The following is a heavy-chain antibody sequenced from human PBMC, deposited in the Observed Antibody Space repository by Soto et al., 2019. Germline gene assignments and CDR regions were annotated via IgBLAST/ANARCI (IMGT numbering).Heavy chain of an antibody. Sequence: QVQLVQSGAEMKKPGASVKVSCKASGFTFSSYYMHWVRQAPGQGLEWMGIINPVGGTSYAQKFRGGATMPRDTSRTTVYRELSGRRPGDTAVYYCARDPPPPYGGQGPLAPVS. CDR1: GFTFSSYY. CDR3: ARDPPPPY. CDR2: INPVGGT. V-gene: IGHV1-46*01. J-gene: IGHJ4*02.